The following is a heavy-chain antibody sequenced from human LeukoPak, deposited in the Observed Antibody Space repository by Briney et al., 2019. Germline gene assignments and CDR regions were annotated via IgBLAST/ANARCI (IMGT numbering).Heavy chain of an antibody. CDR2: ISAYNGNT. J-gene: IGHJ6*02. D-gene: IGHD6-19*01. CDR1: GYTFTSYG. Sequence: ASVKVSCKASGYTFTSYGISWVRQAPGQGLEWMGWISAYNGNTNCAQKLQGRVTMTTDTSTSTAYMELRSLRSDDTAVYYCARDLVQWLVYYYYGMDVWGQGTTVTVSS. V-gene: IGHV1-18*01. CDR3: ARDLVQWLVYYYYGMDV.